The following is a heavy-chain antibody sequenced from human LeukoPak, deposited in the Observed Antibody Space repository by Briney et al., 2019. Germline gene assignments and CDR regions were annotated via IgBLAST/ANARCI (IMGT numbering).Heavy chain of an antibody. CDR2: ISGSGGST. CDR3: VKDNGSGSSYYYMDV. CDR1: GFSFNNYA. J-gene: IGHJ6*03. D-gene: IGHD1-26*01. Sequence: GGSLRLSCAASGFSFNNYAMSWVRQAPGKGLEWVSAISGSGGSTYYADSVKGRFTISRDNSKNTLYLQMNSLRAEDTAVYYCVKDNGSGSSYYYMDVWGKGTTVTVSS. V-gene: IGHV3-23*01.